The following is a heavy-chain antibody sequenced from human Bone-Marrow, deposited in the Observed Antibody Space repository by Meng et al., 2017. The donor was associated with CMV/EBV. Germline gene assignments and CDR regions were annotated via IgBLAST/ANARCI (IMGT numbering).Heavy chain of an antibody. J-gene: IGHJ4*02. CDR3: ARGSPGEYYSDSNGYYYFDY. CDR2: IKQDGSET. Sequence: GESLKISCVVSGFTFSNFWMSWVRQAPGKGLEWVANIKQDGSETYYVDPVEGRFTISRDNAKNSLYLQMNSLRDEDTAVYFCARGSPGEYYSDSNGYYYFDYWGQGALVTVYS. V-gene: IGHV3-7*01. D-gene: IGHD3-22*01. CDR1: GFTFSNFW.